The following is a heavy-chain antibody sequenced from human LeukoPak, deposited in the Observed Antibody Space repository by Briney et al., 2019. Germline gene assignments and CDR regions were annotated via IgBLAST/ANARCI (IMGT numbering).Heavy chain of an antibody. Sequence: SETLSLTCTVSGGSISSYYWSWIRQPPGKGLEWIGYIYYSGSTNYNPSLKSRVTISVDTSENQFSLKLSSVTAADTAVYYCARGDEYSSSSLGFDYWGQGTLVTVSS. J-gene: IGHJ4*02. CDR3: ARGDEYSSSSLGFDY. CDR1: GGSISSYY. V-gene: IGHV4-59*01. CDR2: IYYSGST. D-gene: IGHD6-6*01.